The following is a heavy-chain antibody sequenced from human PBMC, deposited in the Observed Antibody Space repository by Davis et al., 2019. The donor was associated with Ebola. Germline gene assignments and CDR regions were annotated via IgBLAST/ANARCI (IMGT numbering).Heavy chain of an antibody. CDR2: IWYDGSNK. Sequence: GESLKISCAASGFTFSSYGMHWVRQAPGKGLEWVAVIWYDGSNKYYADSVKGRFTISRDNSKNTLYLQMNSLRAEDTAVYYCARDGAVTDALDYWGQGTLVTVSS. J-gene: IGHJ4*02. D-gene: IGHD2-21*02. CDR3: ARDGAVTDALDY. CDR1: GFTFSSYG. V-gene: IGHV3-33*01.